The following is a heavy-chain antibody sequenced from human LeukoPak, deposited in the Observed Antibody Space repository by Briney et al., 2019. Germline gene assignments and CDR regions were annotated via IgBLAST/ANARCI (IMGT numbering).Heavy chain of an antibody. CDR3: AKAPGMVAATLKRPHPDAFDI. V-gene: IGHV3-30*02. CDR1: GFTFSSYG. D-gene: IGHD2-15*01. J-gene: IGHJ3*02. Sequence: GGSLRLSCAASGFTFSSYGMHWVRQAPGKGLEWVAFIRYDGSNKYYADSVKGRFTISRDNSKNTLYLQMNSLRAEDTAVYYCAKAPGMVAATLKRPHPDAFDIWGQGTMVTVSS. CDR2: IRYDGSNK.